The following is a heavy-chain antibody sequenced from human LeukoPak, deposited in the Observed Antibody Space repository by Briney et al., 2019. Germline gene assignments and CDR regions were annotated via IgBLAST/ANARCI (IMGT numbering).Heavy chain of an antibody. J-gene: IGHJ3*02. D-gene: IGHD6-13*01. CDR3: ARDGIAAAGYPGGAFDI. Sequence: PGGSLRLSCAASGFTFSSYGMHWVRQAPGKGLEWVAVIWYDGSNKYYADSAKGRFTISRDNSKNTLYLQMNSLRAEDTAVYYCARDGIAAAGYPGGAFDIWGQGTMVTVSS. CDR1: GFTFSSYG. V-gene: IGHV3-33*01. CDR2: IWYDGSNK.